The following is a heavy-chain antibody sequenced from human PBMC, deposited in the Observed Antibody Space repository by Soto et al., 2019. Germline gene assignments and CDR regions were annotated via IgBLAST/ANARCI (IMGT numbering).Heavy chain of an antibody. CDR2: INHSGST. CDR3: ATLYSGSYYWFDP. V-gene: IGHV4-34*01. D-gene: IGHD1-26*01. Sequence: SETLSLTCAVYGGSFSGYYWSWIRQPPGKGLEWIGEINHSGSTNYNPSLKSRVTISVDTSKNQFSLKLSSVTAADTAVYYCATLYSGSYYWFDPWGQGTLVTVSS. J-gene: IGHJ5*02. CDR1: GGSFSGYY.